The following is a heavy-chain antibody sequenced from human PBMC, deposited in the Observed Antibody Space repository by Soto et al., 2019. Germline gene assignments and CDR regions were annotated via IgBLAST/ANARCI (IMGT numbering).Heavy chain of an antibody. CDR3: AKDMRPSPYYYDSSGYYPAAFDI. CDR1: GFTFDDYA. CDR2: ISWNSGSI. D-gene: IGHD3-22*01. V-gene: IGHV3-9*01. J-gene: IGHJ3*02. Sequence: SLRLSCAAAGFTFDDYAMHWVRQAPGRGLEWVSGISWNSGSIVYADSVKGRFTISRDNAKNSLYLQMNSLRAEDTALYYCAKDMRPSPYYYDSSGYYPAAFDIWGQGPMVTVSS.